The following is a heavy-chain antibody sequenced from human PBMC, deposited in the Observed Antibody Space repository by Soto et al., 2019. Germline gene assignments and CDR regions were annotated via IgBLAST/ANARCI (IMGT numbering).Heavy chain of an antibody. J-gene: IGHJ4*02. CDR2: ISYDGSNK. CDR3: ARVTSRIAAAGYYFDY. V-gene: IGHV3-30-3*01. CDR1: GFTFSSHA. Sequence: GGSLRLSCAASGFTFSSHAMHWVRQAPGKGLEWVAVISYDGSNKYYADSVKGRFTISRDNSKNTLYLQMNSLRAEDTAVYYCARVTSRIAAAGYYFDYWGQGALVTVSS. D-gene: IGHD6-13*01.